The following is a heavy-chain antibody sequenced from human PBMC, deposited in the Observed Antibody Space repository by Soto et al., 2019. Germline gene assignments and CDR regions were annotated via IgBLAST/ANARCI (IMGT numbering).Heavy chain of an antibody. CDR3: ARDPHKVEAIRRWFDP. CDR2: INPNSGGT. D-gene: IGHD1-26*01. Sequence: QVQLVQSGAEVKKPGASVKVSCKASGYTFTGYYMHWVRQAPGQGLEWMGWINPNSGGTNYALKFQVRVTMTRDTSISTAYMELSRLRSDDTAVYYWARDPHKVEAIRRWFDPWGQGTLVTVSS. V-gene: IGHV1-2*02. J-gene: IGHJ5*02. CDR1: GYTFTGYY.